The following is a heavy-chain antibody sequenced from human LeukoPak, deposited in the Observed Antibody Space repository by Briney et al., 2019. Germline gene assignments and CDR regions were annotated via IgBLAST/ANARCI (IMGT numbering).Heavy chain of an antibody. V-gene: IGHV4-61*08. J-gene: IGHJ4*02. Sequence: SETLSLTCTVSGGSISSGDYYWSWIRQPPGKGLEWIGYIYNSGSTNYNPSLKSRVTISVDTSKNQFSLKLTSVTAADTAVYYCARDRELGYWGQGTLVTVSS. CDR2: IYNSGST. CDR3: ARDRELGY. D-gene: IGHD3-10*01. CDR1: GGSISSGDYY.